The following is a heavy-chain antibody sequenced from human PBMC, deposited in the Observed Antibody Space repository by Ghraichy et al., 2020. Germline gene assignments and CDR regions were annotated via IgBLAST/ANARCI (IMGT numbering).Heavy chain of an antibody. D-gene: IGHD3-22*01. CDR3: ARDLADYYKSSGPDCIDY. V-gene: IGHV3-48*04. Sequence: GESLNISCAASGFTFSSYSMNWVRQAPGKGLEWVSYISSRSSTTYYADSVKGRFTISRDNAKNSLYLQMNSLRAEDTAVYYCARDLADYYKSSGPDCIDYWGQGTLVTVSS. CDR2: ISSRSSTT. CDR1: GFTFSSYS. J-gene: IGHJ4*02.